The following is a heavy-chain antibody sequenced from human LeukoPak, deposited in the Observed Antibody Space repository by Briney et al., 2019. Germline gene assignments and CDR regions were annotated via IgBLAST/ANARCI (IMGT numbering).Heavy chain of an antibody. CDR3: ARAASSWYANHFDY. Sequence: PSETLSLTCTVSGGSISSSSYYWGWIRQPPGKGLEWIGSIYYSGSTYYNPSLKSRVTISVDTSKNQFSLKLGSVTAADTTVYYCARAASSWYANHFDYWGQGTLVTVSS. CDR2: IYYSGST. V-gene: IGHV4-39*01. CDR1: GGSISSSSYY. J-gene: IGHJ4*02. D-gene: IGHD6-13*01.